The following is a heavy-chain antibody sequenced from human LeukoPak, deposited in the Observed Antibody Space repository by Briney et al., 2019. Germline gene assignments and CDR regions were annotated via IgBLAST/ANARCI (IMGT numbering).Heavy chain of an antibody. CDR2: ISYDGSNK. J-gene: IGHJ4*02. V-gene: IGHV3-30*18. Sequence: PGGSLRPSCAASGFTFSSYGMHWVRQAPGKGLEWVAVISYDGSNKYYADSVKGRFTISRDNSKNTLYLQMNSLRAEDTAVYYCAKDRVWELTKGAAPFDYWGQGTLVTVSS. CDR1: GFTFSSYG. D-gene: IGHD1-26*01. CDR3: AKDRVWELTKGAAPFDY.